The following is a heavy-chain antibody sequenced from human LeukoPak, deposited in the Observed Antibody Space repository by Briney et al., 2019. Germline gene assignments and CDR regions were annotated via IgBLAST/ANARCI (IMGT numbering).Heavy chain of an antibody. V-gene: IGHV4-4*09. D-gene: IGHD3-10*01. CDR1: GGSISTDY. CDR2: IYPSGRS. Sequence: SETLSLTCTVSGGSISTDYWNWIRQPPGKGLEWIGYIYPSGRSNYSPSLKSRVTIPADTSKRQFSLKLTSVTAADTAVYYCASFYYGSGLAVDYWGQEILVTVSS. J-gene: IGHJ4*02. CDR3: ASFYYGSGLAVDY.